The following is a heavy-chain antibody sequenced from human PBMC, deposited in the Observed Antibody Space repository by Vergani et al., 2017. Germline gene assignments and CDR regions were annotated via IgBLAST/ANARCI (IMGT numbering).Heavy chain of an antibody. J-gene: IGHJ4*02. V-gene: IGHV3-21*01. Sequence: EVQLVESGGGLVKPGGSLRLSCAASGFTFSSYSMNWVRQAPGKGLEWVSSISSSSSYIYYADSVKGRFTNSRDNAKNSLYLQMNSLRAEDTAVYYCARVNTRPYYFDYWGQGTLVTVSS. CDR1: GFTFSSYS. D-gene: IGHD1-1*01. CDR3: ARVNTRPYYFDY. CDR2: ISSSSSYI.